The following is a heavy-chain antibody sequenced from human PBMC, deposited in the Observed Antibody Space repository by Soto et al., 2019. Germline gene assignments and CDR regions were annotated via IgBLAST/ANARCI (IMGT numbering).Heavy chain of an antibody. CDR3: ARQRTTVVTQAYFDH. V-gene: IGHV4-39*01. Sequence: SETLSLTCIVSGESISSSSYYWGWIRQPPGKGLEWIGSIYYSGRTYYNPSFKSRVTISIDTSKNQFSLKLSSVTATDTAVYYCARQRTTVVTQAYFDHWGQGAMVPVYS. CDR2: IYYSGRT. CDR1: GESISSSSYY. D-gene: IGHD2-21*02. J-gene: IGHJ4*02.